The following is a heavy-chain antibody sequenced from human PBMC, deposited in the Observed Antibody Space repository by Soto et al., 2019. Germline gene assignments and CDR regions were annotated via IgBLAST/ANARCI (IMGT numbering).Heavy chain of an antibody. V-gene: IGHV4-4*02. CDR1: GGSISSNNW. D-gene: IGHD2-15*01. Sequence: QVQLQESGPGLVKPSETLSLTCAVSGGSISSNNWGGWVRQTPGKGLEWIGEIYHSGSTNYNPSLKSRVTISLDKSKNQFSLSLTSMTAADTAVYYCARREGDCRGGSCPFYHDWGQGTLVTASS. CDR2: IYHSGST. CDR3: ARREGDCRGGSCPFYHD. J-gene: IGHJ4*02.